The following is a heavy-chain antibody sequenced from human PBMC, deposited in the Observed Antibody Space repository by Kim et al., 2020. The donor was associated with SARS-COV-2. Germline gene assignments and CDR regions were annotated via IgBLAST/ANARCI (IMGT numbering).Heavy chain of an antibody. J-gene: IGHJ4*02. D-gene: IGHD3-22*01. Sequence: LKSRVTISVDTSKNQFSLKLSSVTAADTAVYYCARDGTPEYYYDSSGLDYWGQGTLVTVSS. CDR3: ARDGTPEYYYDSSGLDY. V-gene: IGHV4-34*01.